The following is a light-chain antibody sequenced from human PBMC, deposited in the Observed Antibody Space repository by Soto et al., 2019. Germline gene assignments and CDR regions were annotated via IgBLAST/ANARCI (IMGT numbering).Light chain of an antibody. CDR2: DNN. CDR1: SSNIGNNY. Sequence: QSVLTQPPSVSAAPGQKVTISCSGGSSNIGNNYVSWYQHLPGTAPKLLIYDNNERPSGLPDRFSGSKSGTSATLGIAGLQTGDEADYYCGTWDTSLSAVVFGGGTKLTVL. J-gene: IGLJ2*01. V-gene: IGLV1-51*01. CDR3: GTWDTSLSAVV.